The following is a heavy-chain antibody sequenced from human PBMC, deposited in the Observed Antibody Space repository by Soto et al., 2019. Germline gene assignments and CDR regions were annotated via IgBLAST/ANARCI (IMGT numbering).Heavy chain of an antibody. Sequence: GGSLRLSCAASGFTFSNAWMSWVRQAPGKGLEWVGRIKSKTDGGTTDYAAPVKGRFTISRDDSKNTLYLQMNSLKTEDTAVYYCTTRGPYYDFWSGYPAGAFDIWGQGTMVTVSS. D-gene: IGHD3-3*01. V-gene: IGHV3-15*01. J-gene: IGHJ3*02. CDR2: IKSKTDGGTT. CDR3: TTRGPYYDFWSGYPAGAFDI. CDR1: GFTFSNAW.